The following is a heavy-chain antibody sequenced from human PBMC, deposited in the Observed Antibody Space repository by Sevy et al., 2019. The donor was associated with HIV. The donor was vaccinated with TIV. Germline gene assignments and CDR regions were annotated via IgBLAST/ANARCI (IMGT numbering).Heavy chain of an antibody. J-gene: IGHJ4*02. CDR1: GASISSSGYY. CDR2: INYSGIT. V-gene: IGHV4-39*01. D-gene: IGHD6-19*01. Sequence: SETLSLTCTVSGASISSSGYYWGWIRQPPGKGLEWIASINYSGITFSNPSLKSRITISADTSKNQFSLDLNSVTASDTAIYYCAGPILTYNNGWSYYDYWGQGTVVTVSS. CDR3: AGPILTYNNGWSYYDY.